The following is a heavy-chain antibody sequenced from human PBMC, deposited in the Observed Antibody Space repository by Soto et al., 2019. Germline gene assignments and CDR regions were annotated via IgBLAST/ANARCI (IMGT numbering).Heavy chain of an antibody. CDR2: INHSGST. J-gene: IGHJ6*02. V-gene: IGHV4-34*01. D-gene: IGHD6-13*01. CDR1: GGSFSGYY. CDR3: ARECLQQLVPSVYYSGMDV. Sequence: PSETLSLTCAVYGGSFSGYYWSWIRQPPGKGLEWIGEINHSGSTNYNPSLKSRVTISVDTSKNQFSLKLSSVTAADTAVYYCARECLQQLVPSVYYSGMDVWGQGTTVTVSS.